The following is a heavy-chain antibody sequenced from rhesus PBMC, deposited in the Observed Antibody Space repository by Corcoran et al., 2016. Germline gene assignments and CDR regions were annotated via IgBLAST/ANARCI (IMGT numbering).Heavy chain of an antibody. CDR2: INPYNGNT. Sequence: QVQLVQSGAEVKKPGASVKLSCKASGYTFTSYSIKWVRQAPGQGLEWRGWINPYNGNTGNAQKFQGRVTMTRDTSPTTAYMELGSLRSEDTAVYYCAIGIAAAVVFDYWGQGVLVTVSS. V-gene: IGHV1-200*01. J-gene: IGHJ4*01. CDR1: GYTFTSYS. D-gene: IGHD6-31*01. CDR3: AIGIAAAVVFDY.